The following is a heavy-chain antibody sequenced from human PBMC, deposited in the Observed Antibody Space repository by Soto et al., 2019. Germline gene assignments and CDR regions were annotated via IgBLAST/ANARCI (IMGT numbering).Heavy chain of an antibody. CDR1: GGTFSSYA. Sequence: ASVKVSCKASGGTFSSYAISWVRQAPGQGLEWMGGIIPIFGTANYAQKFQGRVTITADESTSTAYMELSSLRSEDTAVYYCARGGKTAMALDYWGQGTLVTVSS. CDR2: IIPIFGTA. CDR3: ARGGKTAMALDY. D-gene: IGHD5-18*01. V-gene: IGHV1-69*13. J-gene: IGHJ4*02.